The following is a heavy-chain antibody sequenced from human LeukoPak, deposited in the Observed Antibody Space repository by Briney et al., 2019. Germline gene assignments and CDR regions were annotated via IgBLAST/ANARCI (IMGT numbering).Heavy chain of an antibody. CDR1: GFTFSGFA. J-gene: IGHJ4*02. D-gene: IGHD6-13*01. V-gene: IGHV3-23*01. Sequence: GGSLRLSCAASGFTFSGFAMSWVRQAPGTGLEWVSAISDGGGSINYADSVKGRFTISRDNSKNTLYLQMNSLRAEDTAVYYCAKDLRKQLTPPGLDYWGQGTLVTVSS. CDR3: AKDLRKQLTPPGLDY. CDR2: ISDGGGSI.